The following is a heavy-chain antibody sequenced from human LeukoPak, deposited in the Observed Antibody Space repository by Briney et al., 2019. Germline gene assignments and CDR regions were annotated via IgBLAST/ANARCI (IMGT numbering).Heavy chain of an antibody. D-gene: IGHD3-16*01. CDR1: GSTFSDYH. CDR2: INTKSGDA. V-gene: IGHV1-2*02. CDR3: ARGEYSNGYPYRLDS. Sequence: ASVKVSCKASGSTFSDYHINWVRQASGQGPEWMGWINTKSGDAKYNQAFQGRVTMTRDTSISTAYMELNRLRSDDTAMYYCARGEYSNGYPYRLDSWGQGTLVTVSS. J-gene: IGHJ4*02.